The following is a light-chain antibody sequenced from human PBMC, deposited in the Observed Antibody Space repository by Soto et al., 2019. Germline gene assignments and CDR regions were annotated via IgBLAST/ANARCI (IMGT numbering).Light chain of an antibody. CDR3: QSYDSSLSGYYV. CDR1: SSKIGAGYD. Sequence: QSVLTQPPSVSGAPGQRVTISCTGSSSKIGAGYDVHWYQQLPGTAPKLLIYGNSNRPSGVPDRFSGSKSGTSASLAITGLQAEDGADYYCQSYDSSLSGYYVFGTGTKVTVL. J-gene: IGLJ1*01. CDR2: GNS. V-gene: IGLV1-40*01.